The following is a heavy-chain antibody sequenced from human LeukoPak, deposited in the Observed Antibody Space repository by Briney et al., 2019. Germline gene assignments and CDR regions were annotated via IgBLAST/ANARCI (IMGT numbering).Heavy chain of an antibody. CDR3: ARLTKIDDY. V-gene: IGHV4-34*01. CDR2: INHSGST. Sequence: SETLSLTCAVYGGSFSGYYWSWIRQPPGKGLEWIGEINHSGSTNYNPSLKSRVTISVDTSKNQFSLKLSSVTAADTAVYYCARLTKIDDYWGQGTLVTVSS. J-gene: IGHJ4*02. D-gene: IGHD3-22*01. CDR1: GGSFSGYY.